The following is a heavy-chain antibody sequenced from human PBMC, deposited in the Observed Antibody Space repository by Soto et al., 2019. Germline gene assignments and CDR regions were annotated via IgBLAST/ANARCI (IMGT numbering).Heavy chain of an antibody. CDR3: AKNGWYCVEY. D-gene: IGHD6-19*01. CDR1: GASISDDKW. Sequence: QVQLQESGPGLVKPSETLSLTCAVSGASISDDKWWSWVRQSPGKGLEWIGEIHHSRGTNYNPSLKSRVTISVDKCTNQFSLKFNSVTAADTAVYYCAKNGWYCVEYWGQGMLVTVSS. CDR2: IHHSRGT. V-gene: IGHV4-4*02. J-gene: IGHJ4*02.